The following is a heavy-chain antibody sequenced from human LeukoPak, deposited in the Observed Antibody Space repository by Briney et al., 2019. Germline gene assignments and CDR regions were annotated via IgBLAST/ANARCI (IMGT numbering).Heavy chain of an antibody. V-gene: IGHV3-7*03. J-gene: IGHJ4*02. CDR1: GFTFSSYW. CDR3: ARRGANSGHTFDY. Sequence: GGSLRLSCAASGFTFSSYWMSWVRQAPGKGLEWVANIKQDGSEKYYVDSVKGRFTISRDNTKSALYLQMNSLRADDTAVYYCARRGANSGHTFDYWGQGTLVSVSS. D-gene: IGHD5-12*01. CDR2: IKQDGSEK.